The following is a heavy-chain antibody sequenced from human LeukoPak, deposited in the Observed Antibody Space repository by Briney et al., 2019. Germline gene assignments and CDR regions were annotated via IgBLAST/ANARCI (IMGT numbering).Heavy chain of an antibody. J-gene: IGHJ6*01. Sequence: GGSLRLSCVASGFTFSSYNMHWVRQAPGKGLEWVAVISYDGSNKYYADSVKGRSTISRDNSKNTLYLQVNSLRPEDTAVYYCAREVAPLYFHYGMDVWGEGTTVTVSS. CDR1: GFTFSSYN. D-gene: IGHD2-21*01. V-gene: IGHV3-30-3*01. CDR2: ISYDGSNK. CDR3: AREVAPLYFHYGMDV.